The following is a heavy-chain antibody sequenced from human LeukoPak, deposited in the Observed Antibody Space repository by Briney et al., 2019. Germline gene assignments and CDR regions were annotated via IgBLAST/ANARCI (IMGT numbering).Heavy chain of an antibody. CDR3: ARMGLIKGGGDFHDAFDI. V-gene: IGHV4-30-2*02. Sequence: SQTLSLTCVVSGDSISRGSYSWTWIRQAPGKGLEWIGYIYPRGSTNYNPSLKSRVTISVDTSKNQFSLKLSSVTAADTAVYYCARMGLIKGGGDFHDAFDIWGQGTMVTVSS. CDR1: GDSISRGSYS. J-gene: IGHJ3*02. D-gene: IGHD2-21*02. CDR2: IYPRGST.